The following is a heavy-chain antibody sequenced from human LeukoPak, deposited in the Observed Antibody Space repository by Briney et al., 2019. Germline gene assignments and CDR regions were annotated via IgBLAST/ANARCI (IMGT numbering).Heavy chain of an antibody. CDR2: ISSSSSTI. D-gene: IGHD6-6*01. CDR3: ARELGLAARQGNDY. V-gene: IGHV3-48*01. J-gene: IGHJ4*02. Sequence: QPGGSLRLSCAASGFTFSSYSMNWVRQAPGKGLEWVSYISSSSSTIYYADSVKGRFTISRDNAKNSLYLQMNSLRAEDTAVYYCARELGLAARQGNDYWGQGTLVTVSS. CDR1: GFTFSSYS.